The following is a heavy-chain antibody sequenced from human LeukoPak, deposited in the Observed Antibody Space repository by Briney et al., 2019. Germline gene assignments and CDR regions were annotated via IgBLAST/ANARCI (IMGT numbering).Heavy chain of an antibody. CDR3: ARASDPWLQLT. D-gene: IGHD5-24*01. V-gene: IGHV3-7*05. J-gene: IGHJ5*02. CDR2: IKQVSSEK. Sequence: GGSLRLSCAASGFTFSNYWMIWVRQAPGKGLEWVGNIKQVSSEKRYADSVRGRVSISRDNAQTSLYLQMNSLRAEDTAVYYCARASDPWLQLTWGQGTLVSVSS. CDR1: GFTFSNYW.